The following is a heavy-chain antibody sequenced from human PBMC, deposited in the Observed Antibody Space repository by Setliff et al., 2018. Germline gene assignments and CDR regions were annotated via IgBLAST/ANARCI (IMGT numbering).Heavy chain of an antibody. J-gene: IGHJ4*02. Sequence: ASVKVSCKATGYTLSRHYMHWARQAPGQGLEWMGIINPGGGSASIVQKLQGRVTMTSDTSTSTVYMDLTGLTSEDTAVYYCARAGVAAADRKGLLEYWGQGTLVTVSS. V-gene: IGHV1-46*01. D-gene: IGHD6-13*01. CDR3: ARAGVAAADRKGLLEY. CDR2: INPGGGSA. CDR1: GYTLSRHY.